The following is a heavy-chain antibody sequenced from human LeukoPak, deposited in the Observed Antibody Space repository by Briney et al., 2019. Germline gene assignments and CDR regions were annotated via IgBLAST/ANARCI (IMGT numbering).Heavy chain of an antibody. D-gene: IGHD2-2*02. CDR2: IYYSEDT. CDR1: GGSVSSGNYY. V-gene: IGHV4-61*01. J-gene: IGHJ4*02. CDR3: ARGAYTYDFVY. Sequence: SETLSLTCTVSGGSVSSGNYYWSWIRQPPGKGLERIGYIYYSEDTNYNPSLKSRVTISADTSKNQLSLKLSSVTAADTAVYYCARGAYTYDFVYWGQGTLVTVSS.